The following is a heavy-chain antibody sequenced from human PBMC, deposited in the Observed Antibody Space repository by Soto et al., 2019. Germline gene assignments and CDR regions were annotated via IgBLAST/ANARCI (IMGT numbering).Heavy chain of an antibody. CDR1: GFTFTTAW. J-gene: IGHJ6*02. V-gene: IGHV3-23*01. Sequence: PGGSLRLSCAASGFTFTTAWINWVRQAPGKGLEWVSAISGSGGSTYYADSVKGRFTISRDNSKNTLYLQMNSLRAEDTAVYYCAKDPGAGSGYCNYYYYGMAVWGQGTTVTVSS. D-gene: IGHD3-22*01. CDR2: ISGSGGST. CDR3: AKDPGAGSGYCNYYYYGMAV.